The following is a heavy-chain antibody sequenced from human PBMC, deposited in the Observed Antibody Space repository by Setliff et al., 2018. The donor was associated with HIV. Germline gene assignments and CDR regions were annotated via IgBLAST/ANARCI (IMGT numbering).Heavy chain of an antibody. D-gene: IGHD2-15*01. CDR3: ARDAGGSVGNYYFDY. V-gene: IGHV4-34*11. CDR1: GGSFSSYY. CDR2: IYYSGSA. Sequence: SETLSLTCAVYGGSFSSYYWSWIRQPPGKGLEWIGYIYYSGSANYSPSLKNRVTISIDTSKKQFSLNLSSVTAADTAVYYCARDAGGSVGNYYFDYWGQGTLVTVSS. J-gene: IGHJ4*02.